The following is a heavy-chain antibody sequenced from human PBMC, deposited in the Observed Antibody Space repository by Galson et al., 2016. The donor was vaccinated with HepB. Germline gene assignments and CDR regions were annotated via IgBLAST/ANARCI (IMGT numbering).Heavy chain of an antibody. D-gene: IGHD2-15*01. CDR2: INPSGGST. V-gene: IGHV1-46*01. CDR3: ARDLYCYSCGWDYYYYNMDV. CDR1: GYTFTSYY. J-gene: IGHJ6*03. Sequence: VKVSCKASGYTFTSYYMHWVRQAPGQGLEWMGIINPSGGSTSYAQKFQGRVTMTRDTSTSTVYMELSSLRSEDTAIYYCARDLYCYSCGWDYYYYNMDVWGKGTTVTVSS.